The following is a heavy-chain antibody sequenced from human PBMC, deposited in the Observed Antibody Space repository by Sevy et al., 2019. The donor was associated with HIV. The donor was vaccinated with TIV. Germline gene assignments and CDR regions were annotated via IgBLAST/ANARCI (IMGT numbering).Heavy chain of an antibody. V-gene: IGHV3-49*04. CDR2: IKNKGFGGTI. CDR1: GFNFGDYA. D-gene: IGHD1-7*01. Sequence: GGSLRLSCRTSGFNFGDYAMSWVRQAPGKGPEWVGFIKNKGFGGTIEYAASVKGRFILSRDDSQGIAYLQMNSLKTEDTAMYYCNRGVAGTTFYWGQGTLVTVSS. CDR3: NRGVAGTTFY. J-gene: IGHJ4*02.